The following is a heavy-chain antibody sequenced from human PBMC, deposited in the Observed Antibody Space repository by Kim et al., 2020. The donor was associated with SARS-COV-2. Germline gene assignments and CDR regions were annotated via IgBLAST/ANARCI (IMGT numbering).Heavy chain of an antibody. J-gene: IGHJ4*02. CDR3: AKGRYSGSYPDPYYFDY. V-gene: IGHV3-30*02. D-gene: IGHD1-26*01. Sequence: KGRFHISRDNSKNTLYLQMISLRAEDTAVYYCAKGRYSGSYPDPYYFDYWGQGTLVTFSS.